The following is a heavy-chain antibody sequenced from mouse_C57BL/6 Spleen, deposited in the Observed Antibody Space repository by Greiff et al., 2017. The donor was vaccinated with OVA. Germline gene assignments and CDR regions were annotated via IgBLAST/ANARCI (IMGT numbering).Heavy chain of an antibody. CDR3: TRFGKDY. V-gene: IGHV1-15*01. J-gene: IGHJ2*01. D-gene: IGHD4-1*01. Sequence: VQLQQSGAELVRPGASVTLSCKASGYTFTDYEMHWVKQTPVHGLEWIGAIDPETGGTAYNQKFKGKAILTADKSSSTAYMELRSLTSEDSPVYYCTRFGKDYWGQGTTLTVSS. CDR2: IDPETGGT. CDR1: GYTFTDYE.